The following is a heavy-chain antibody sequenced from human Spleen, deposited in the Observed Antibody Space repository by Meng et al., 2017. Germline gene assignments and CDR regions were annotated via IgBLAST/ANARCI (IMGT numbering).Heavy chain of an antibody. CDR3: AREGYYYDSSGYYWGY. J-gene: IGHJ4*02. V-gene: IGHV3-23*01. Sequence: GGSLRLSCAASGFSFSSYAMSWVRHAPGKGLEWVSALSGGGFTTYYADSVKGRFAISRHNSKNTLYLQMNSLRAEDTAVYYCAREGYYYDSSGYYWGYWGQGTLVTVSS. CDR1: GFSFSSYA. CDR2: LSGGGFTT. D-gene: IGHD3-22*01.